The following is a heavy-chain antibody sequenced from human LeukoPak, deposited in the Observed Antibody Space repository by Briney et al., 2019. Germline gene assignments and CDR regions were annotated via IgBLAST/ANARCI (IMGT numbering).Heavy chain of an antibody. CDR1: GGSFSGYY. CDR3: ASKPKYSSGWYGFDY. Sequence: SETLSLTCAVYGGSFSGYYWSWIRQPPGKGLEWIGEINHSGSTNYNPSLKSRVTISVDTSKNQFSLKLSSVTAADTAVYYCASKPKYSSGWYGFDYWGQGTLVTVSS. CDR2: INHSGST. J-gene: IGHJ4*02. D-gene: IGHD6-19*01. V-gene: IGHV4-34*01.